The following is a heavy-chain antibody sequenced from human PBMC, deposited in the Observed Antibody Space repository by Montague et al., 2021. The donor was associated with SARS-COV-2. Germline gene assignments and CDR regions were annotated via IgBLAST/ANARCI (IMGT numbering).Heavy chain of an antibody. CDR1: GASISSSSYY. CDR2: IDYRGST. Sequence: SETRSLTCTVSGASISSSSYYWGWIRQPPGKGLEWIGSIDYRGSTYYKSSVESRVTISVDTSKNQFSLKLSSVTAADTAVYYCARVGRQQLVRLSGMDVWGQGTTVTVSS. J-gene: IGHJ6*02. CDR3: ARVGRQQLVRLSGMDV. V-gene: IGHV4-39*07. D-gene: IGHD6-13*01.